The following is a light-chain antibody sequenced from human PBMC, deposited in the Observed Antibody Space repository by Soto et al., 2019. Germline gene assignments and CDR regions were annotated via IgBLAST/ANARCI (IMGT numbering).Light chain of an antibody. Sequence: TQTLSTLTKSVVDGVTITWLTSQTITRWMAWYQPKPGQARRFLIYGTSSRATGIPDRFSCSGSGTDFTLTISRLQSEDFAVYCCQQYNNWPPITFGQGTRLE. CDR1: QTITRW. CDR2: GTS. J-gene: IGKJ5*01. CDR3: QQYNNWPPIT. V-gene: IGKV3D-15*01.